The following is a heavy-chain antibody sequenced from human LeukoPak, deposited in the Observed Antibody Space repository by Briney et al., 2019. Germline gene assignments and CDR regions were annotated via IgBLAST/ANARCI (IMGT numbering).Heavy chain of an antibody. D-gene: IGHD6-13*01. CDR3: ARVAYSSSWYFDY. CDR2: IYRGGST. Sequence: GSLRLSCAASGFNVSNNYMSWVRQAPGKGLEWVSLIYRGGSTYYADSVKGRFTISRHNSKNTLYLQMNSLRAEDTAVYYCARVAYSSSWYFDYWGQGTLVTVSS. CDR1: GFNVSNNY. J-gene: IGHJ4*02. V-gene: IGHV3-53*01.